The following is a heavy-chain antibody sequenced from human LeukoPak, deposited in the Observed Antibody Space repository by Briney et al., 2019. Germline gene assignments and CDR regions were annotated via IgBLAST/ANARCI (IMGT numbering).Heavy chain of an antibody. J-gene: IGHJ4*02. D-gene: IGHD3-3*01. Sequence: SETLSLTCTVSGGSISSYYWSWIRQPPGKGLEWIGYIYYSGSTNYNPSLKSRVPISVDTSKNQFSLKLSSVTAADTAVYYCARGPDFGHYFDYWGQGTLVTVSS. CDR3: ARGPDFGHYFDY. CDR2: IYYSGST. V-gene: IGHV4-59*01. CDR1: GGSISSYY.